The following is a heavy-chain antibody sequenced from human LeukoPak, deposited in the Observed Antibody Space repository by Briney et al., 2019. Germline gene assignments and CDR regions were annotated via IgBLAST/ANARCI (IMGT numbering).Heavy chain of an antibody. Sequence: PGGSLRLSCAASGFTFSSYAMSWVRQAPGKGLEWVSAISGSGGSTYYADSVKGRFTISRDNSKNTLYLQMSSLRAEDTAVYYCAKEGGTYSTGWYWFDPWGQGTLVTVSS. V-gene: IGHV3-23*01. CDR1: GFTFSSYA. CDR2: ISGSGGST. CDR3: AKEGGTYSTGWYWFDP. D-gene: IGHD6-19*01. J-gene: IGHJ5*02.